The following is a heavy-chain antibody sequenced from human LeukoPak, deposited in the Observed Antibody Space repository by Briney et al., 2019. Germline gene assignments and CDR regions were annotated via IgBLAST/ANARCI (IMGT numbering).Heavy chain of an antibody. Sequence: GASVRVSCKASRYTFTSHDINWVRQATGQGLEWMGWMNPNSGNTGYAQKFQGRVTMTSNTSISTAYMELNSLRSEDTAVYYCARGRRWLEVVPAAWFDPWGQGTLVTVSS. J-gene: IGHJ5*02. CDR2: MNPNSGNT. V-gene: IGHV1-8*01. D-gene: IGHD2-2*01. CDR1: RYTFTSHD. CDR3: ARGRRWLEVVPAAWFDP.